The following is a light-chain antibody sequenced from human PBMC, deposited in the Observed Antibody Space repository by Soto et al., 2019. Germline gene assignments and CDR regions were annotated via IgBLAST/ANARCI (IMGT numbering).Light chain of an antibody. Sequence: QSVLTQPASVSGSPGQSIAISCTGTSSDVGGYNYVSWYQHHPGKAPKLMIYAVSNRPSGVSDRFSGSKSGSTASLTISGLQAEDEADYYCTASTSSNTYVFGTGTKVTVL. CDR1: SSDVGGYNY. CDR3: TASTSSNTYV. CDR2: AVS. V-gene: IGLV2-14*01. J-gene: IGLJ1*01.